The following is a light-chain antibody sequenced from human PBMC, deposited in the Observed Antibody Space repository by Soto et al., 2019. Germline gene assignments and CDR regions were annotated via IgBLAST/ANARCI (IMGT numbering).Light chain of an antibody. J-gene: IGKJ5*01. CDR2: WAS. CDR3: QQYYSIPIT. CDR1: QSVYNRSNNKEY. V-gene: IGKV4-1*01. Sequence: DIVMTQSPDSLAVSLGERATINCKSSQSVYNRSNNKEYLAWYQQKPGQPPKLLFYWASTRESGVPDRFSVSGSVTDFTLTISSLQAEDVAVYYCQQYYSIPITFRQGTRLEIK.